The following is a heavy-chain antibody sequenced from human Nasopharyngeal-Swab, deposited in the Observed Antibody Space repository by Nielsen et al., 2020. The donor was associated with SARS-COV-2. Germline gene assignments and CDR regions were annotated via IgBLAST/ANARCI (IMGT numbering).Heavy chain of an antibody. Sequence: LSLSCTVSGVSISSGGYFWSWIRQHPGQGLEWIGYIHYTGNTYYNPSLESRLTISLDTSQNQFSLRLSSVTAADTAVYYCAREVIEQAVSDAFDFWGQGTMVTVSS. V-gene: IGHV4-31*03. CDR3: AREVIEQAVSDAFDF. CDR2: IHYTGNT. CDR1: GVSISSGGYF. D-gene: IGHD3-16*02. J-gene: IGHJ3*01.